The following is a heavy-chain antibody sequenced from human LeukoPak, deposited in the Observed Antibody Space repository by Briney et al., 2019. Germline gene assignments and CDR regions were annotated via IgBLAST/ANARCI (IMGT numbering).Heavy chain of an antibody. Sequence: SETLSLTCTVSGGSISSYYWSWIRQPPGKGLEWIGYIYYSGNTNYNPSLKSRVTISVDTSKNQFSLKLSSVTAADTAVYYCARRGYCSGGSCYPTFWFDPWGLGTLVTVSS. CDR2: IYYSGNT. CDR3: ARRGYCSGGSCYPTFWFDP. CDR1: GGSISSYY. D-gene: IGHD2-15*01. V-gene: IGHV4-59*01. J-gene: IGHJ5*02.